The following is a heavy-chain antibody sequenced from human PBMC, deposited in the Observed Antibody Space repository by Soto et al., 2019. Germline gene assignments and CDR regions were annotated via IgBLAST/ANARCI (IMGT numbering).Heavy chain of an antibody. Sequence: SDTLSLTCTVSGGSISSYYWSWIRQPPGKGLEWIGYIYYSGSTNYNPSLKSRVTISVDTSKNQFSLKLSSVTAADTAVYYCARQVLLWFGELSWFDPWGQGTLVTVS. D-gene: IGHD3-10*01. CDR1: GGSISSYY. V-gene: IGHV4-59*08. CDR3: ARQVLLWFGELSWFDP. CDR2: IYYSGST. J-gene: IGHJ5*02.